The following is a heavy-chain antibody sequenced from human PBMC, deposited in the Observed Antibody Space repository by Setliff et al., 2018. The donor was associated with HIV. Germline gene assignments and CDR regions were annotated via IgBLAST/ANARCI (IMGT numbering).Heavy chain of an antibody. CDR2: IYNSGIT. CDR1: GASIRNYY. Sequence: SETLSLTCTVSGASIRNYYWSWVRQPPGKGLEWIGYIYNSGITNYNPSLESRVTISVDTSKNQFSLKLSSVTAADTAVYYCARHQYYYDSSGGGALDYWGQGTLVTVSS. CDR3: ARHQYYYDSSGGGALDY. J-gene: IGHJ4*02. D-gene: IGHD3-22*01. V-gene: IGHV4-59*08.